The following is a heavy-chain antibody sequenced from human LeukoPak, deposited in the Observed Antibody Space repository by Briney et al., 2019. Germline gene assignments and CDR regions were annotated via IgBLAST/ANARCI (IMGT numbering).Heavy chain of an antibody. CDR3: ARDPKPGAYYFDY. Sequence: PGGSLRLSCAASGFTFSGYNMNWVRQAPGKGLEWVSSISGSSGYIYYADSVKGRFTISRDNAKNSLYLRMDSLRAEDTAVYYCARDPKPGAYYFDYWGQGTLVTVSS. V-gene: IGHV3-21*01. D-gene: IGHD1-14*01. J-gene: IGHJ4*02. CDR2: ISGSSGYI. CDR1: GFTFSGYN.